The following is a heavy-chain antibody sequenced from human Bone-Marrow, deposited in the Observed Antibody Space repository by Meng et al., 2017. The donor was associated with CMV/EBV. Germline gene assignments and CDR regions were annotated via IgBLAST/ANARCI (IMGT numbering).Heavy chain of an antibody. CDR1: GFTFSRSW. J-gene: IGHJ1*01. D-gene: IGHD3-10*01. CDR2: INEDGSLN. V-gene: IGHV3-7*01. CDR3: ARGSFRVQTLY. Sequence: GESLKISCAASGFTFSRSWMSWVRQAPGKGPEWVANINEDGSLNHYVDSVKGRFTISRDNAQNSLYLQMNSLRGDDTAVYYCARGSFRVQTLYWGQGTLVTVSS.